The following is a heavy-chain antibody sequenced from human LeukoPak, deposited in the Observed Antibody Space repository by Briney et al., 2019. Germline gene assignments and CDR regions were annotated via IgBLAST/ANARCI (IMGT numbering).Heavy chain of an antibody. CDR2: INPNSGGT. V-gene: IGHV1-2*06. J-gene: IGHJ4*02. CDR3: ARLGYCSGGSCDY. CDR1: GYTFTGYY. D-gene: IGHD2-15*01. Sequence: ASVKVSCKASGYTFTGYYMHWVRQAPGQGLEWMGRINPNSGGTNYAQKFQGRVTMTRDTSISTAYMELSRLRSDDTAVYYCARLGYCSGGSCDYWGQGTLVTVSS.